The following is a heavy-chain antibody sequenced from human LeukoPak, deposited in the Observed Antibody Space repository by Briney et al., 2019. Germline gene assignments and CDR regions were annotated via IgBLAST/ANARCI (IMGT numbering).Heavy chain of an antibody. CDR1: GFTFSSYS. J-gene: IGHJ4*02. CDR2: ISSSSSYI. D-gene: IGHD5-24*01. CDR3: ARVVRMATIILLDY. V-gene: IGHV3-21*01. Sequence: KPGGSLRLSCAAPGFTFSSYSMNWVRQAPGKGLEWVSSISSSSSYIYYADSVKGRFTISRDNAKNSLYLQMNSLRAEDTAVYYCARVVRMATIILLDYWGQGTLVTVSS.